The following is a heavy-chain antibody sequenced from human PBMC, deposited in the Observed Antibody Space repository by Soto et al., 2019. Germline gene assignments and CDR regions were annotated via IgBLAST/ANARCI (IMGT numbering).Heavy chain of an antibody. V-gene: IGHV4-34*01. CDR1: GGSFSGYY. CDR3: ARIITIFGVVHYYYYGMDV. Sequence: SETLSLTCAVYGGSFSGYYWSWILQPPGKWLEWIGEINPSGSTNYNPSLKSRVTISVDTSKNQCSLKLSSVTAADTAVYYCARIITIFGVVHYYYYGMDVWGQGARVTVSS. J-gene: IGHJ6*02. D-gene: IGHD3-3*01. CDR2: INPSGST.